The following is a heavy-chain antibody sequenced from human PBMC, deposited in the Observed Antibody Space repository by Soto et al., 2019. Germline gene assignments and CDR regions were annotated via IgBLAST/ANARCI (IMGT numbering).Heavy chain of an antibody. V-gene: IGHV3-30-3*01. CDR2: ISYDGSNK. CDR1: GFTFSSYA. CDR3: ARGGIAADYFDY. D-gene: IGHD6-13*01. Sequence: PGGSLRLSCAASGFTFSSYAMHWVRQAPGKGLEWVAVISYDGSNKYYADSVKGRFTISRDNSKNTLYLQMNSLRAEDTAVYYCARGGIAADYFDYWGQGTLVTVSS. J-gene: IGHJ4*02.